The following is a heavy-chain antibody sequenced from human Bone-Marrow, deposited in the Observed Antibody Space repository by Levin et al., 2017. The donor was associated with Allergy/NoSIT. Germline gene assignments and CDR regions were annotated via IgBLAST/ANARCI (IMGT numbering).Heavy chain of an antibody. V-gene: IGHV3-74*01. D-gene: IGHD4-11*01. CDR3: ARDLHYSHYD. J-gene: IGHJ4*02. CDR1: GFTFSNSW. CDR2: INSDGSGT. Sequence: GGSLRLSCTASGFTFSNSWMHWVRQAPGKGLVWVSHINSDGSGTSYADSVKGRFTISRDNAKNTVYLQMNSLRAEDTAVYYCARDLHYSHYDWGQGTLVPVSS.